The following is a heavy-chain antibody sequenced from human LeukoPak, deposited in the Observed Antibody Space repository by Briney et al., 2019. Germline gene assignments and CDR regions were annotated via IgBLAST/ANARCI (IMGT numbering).Heavy chain of an antibody. CDR1: VYTFTSYG. D-gene: IGHD3-3*01. CDR3: AREDYYDFWSGPGHRSYYYGMDV. J-gene: IGHJ6*02. V-gene: IGHV1-18*01. CDR2: ISAYSGNT. Sequence: ASVKVSCKASVYTFTSYGISWVRQAPGQGLEWMGWISAYSGNTNYAQKLQGRVSMTTDTSTSTAYMELRSLRSDDTAVSYCAREDYYDFWSGPGHRSYYYGMDVWGQGPTVSVSS.